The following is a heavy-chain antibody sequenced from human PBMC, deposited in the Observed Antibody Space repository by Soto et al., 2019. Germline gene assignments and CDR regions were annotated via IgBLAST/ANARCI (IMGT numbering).Heavy chain of an antibody. Sequence: SETLSLTCTVSGDSITSNSYFWAWIRQPPGRGLEWIGFIYYSGSTNYNPSLKSRVTISVDTSKNQFSLKLSSVTAADTAVYYCARGLVSRSVNNLWSGYYYYYYGMDVWGQGTTVTVSS. CDR1: GDSITSNSYF. CDR2: IYYSGST. V-gene: IGHV4-61*05. CDR3: ARGLVSRSVNNLWSGYYYYYYGMDV. D-gene: IGHD3-3*01. J-gene: IGHJ6*02.